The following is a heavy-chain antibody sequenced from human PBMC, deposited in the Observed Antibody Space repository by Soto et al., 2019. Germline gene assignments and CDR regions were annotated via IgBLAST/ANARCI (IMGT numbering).Heavy chain of an antibody. CDR1: GFTFSSYG. CDR3: ARSAAMLSYFDY. J-gene: IGHJ4*02. Sequence: QVQLVESGGGVVQPGRSLRLSCAASGFTFSSYGMHWVRQAPGKGLEWVAVIWYDGSNKYYADSVKGRFTISRDNSKNPLYLQMNSQRAEDTAVYYCARSAAMLSYFDYWGQGTLVTVSS. CDR2: IWYDGSNK. V-gene: IGHV3-33*01. D-gene: IGHD2-2*01.